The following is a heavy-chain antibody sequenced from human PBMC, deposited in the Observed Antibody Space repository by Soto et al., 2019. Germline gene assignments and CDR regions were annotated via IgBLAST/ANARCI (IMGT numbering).Heavy chain of an antibody. CDR1: GFTFSSYG. CDR3: AKDLGYCSGGSCYLVDY. D-gene: IGHD2-15*01. Sequence: PGGSLRLSCAASGFTFSSYGMHWVRQAPGKGLEWVAVISYDGSNKYYADSVKGRFTISRDNSKNTLYLQMNSLRAEDTAVYYCAKDLGYCSGGSCYLVDYWGQGTLVTVS. J-gene: IGHJ4*02. V-gene: IGHV3-30*18. CDR2: ISYDGSNK.